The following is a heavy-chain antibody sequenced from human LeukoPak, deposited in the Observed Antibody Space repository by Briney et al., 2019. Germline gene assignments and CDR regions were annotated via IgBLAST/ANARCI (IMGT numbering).Heavy chain of an antibody. V-gene: IGHV1-69*13. Sequence: SVKVSCKASGYTFTSYGISWVRQAPGQGLEWMGGIIPIFGTANYAQKFQGRVTITADESTSTAYMELSSLRSEDTAVYYCARAAPAAPRYFDYWGQGTLVTVSS. CDR3: ARAAPAAPRYFDY. CDR1: GYTFTSYG. J-gene: IGHJ4*02. D-gene: IGHD2-2*01. CDR2: IIPIFGTA.